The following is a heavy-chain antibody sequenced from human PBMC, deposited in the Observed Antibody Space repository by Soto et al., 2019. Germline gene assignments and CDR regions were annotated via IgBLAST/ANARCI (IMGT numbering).Heavy chain of an antibody. Sequence: QVQLVESGGGVVQPGRSLRLPCAASGFTFSSYAMHWVRQAPGKGLEWVAVISYDGSNKYYADSVKGRFTISRDNSKNTLYLQMNSLRAEDTAVYYCARDLTTLIAAAGTSHYYYGMDVWGQGTTVTVSS. CDR2: ISYDGSNK. J-gene: IGHJ6*02. V-gene: IGHV3-30-3*01. CDR1: GFTFSSYA. CDR3: ARDLTTLIAAAGTSHYYYGMDV. D-gene: IGHD6-13*01.